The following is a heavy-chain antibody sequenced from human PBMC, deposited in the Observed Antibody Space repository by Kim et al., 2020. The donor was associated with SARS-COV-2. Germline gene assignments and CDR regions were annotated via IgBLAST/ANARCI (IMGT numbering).Heavy chain of an antibody. CDR3: AKADYGSGHTTFDP. CDR2: ISWNSGSI. Sequence: GGSLRLSCAASGFTFDDYAMHWVRQAPGKGLEWVSGISWNSGSIGYADSVKGRFTISRDNAKNSLYLQMNSLRAEDTAVYYCAKADYGSGHTTFDPWGQGTLVTVSS. D-gene: IGHD3-10*01. V-gene: IGHV3-9*01. J-gene: IGHJ5*02. CDR1: GFTFDDYA.